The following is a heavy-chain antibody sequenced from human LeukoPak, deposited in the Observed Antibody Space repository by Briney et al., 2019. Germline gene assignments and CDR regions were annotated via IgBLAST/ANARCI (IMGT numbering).Heavy chain of an antibody. CDR2: IKQDGSEK. D-gene: IGHD3-3*01. CDR1: GFTLSSYW. J-gene: IGHJ6*03. V-gene: IGHV3-7*03. Sequence: GGSLRLSCAASGFTLSSYWMSWVRQAPGKGLEWVANIKQDGSEKYYVDSVKGRFTISRDNAKNSLYLQMNSLRAEDTAVYYCARDLGDSYYMDVWGKGTTVTVSS. CDR3: ARDLGDSYYMDV.